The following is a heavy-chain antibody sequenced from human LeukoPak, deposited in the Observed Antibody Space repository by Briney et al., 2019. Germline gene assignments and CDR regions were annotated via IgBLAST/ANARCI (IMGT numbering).Heavy chain of an antibody. D-gene: IGHD3-16*02. CDR1: GFSVSTNY. J-gene: IGHJ4*02. V-gene: IGHV3-66*01. CDR3: AREDDYVWGSYRPSG. Sequence: GGSLRLSCAASGFSVSTNYMNWVRQAPGKGLERVSVIYSDGSTYYADSVRGRFTISRDNSKNTLYLQMNSLRAEDTAVYYCAREDDYVWGSYRPSGWGQGTLVTVSS. CDR2: IYSDGST.